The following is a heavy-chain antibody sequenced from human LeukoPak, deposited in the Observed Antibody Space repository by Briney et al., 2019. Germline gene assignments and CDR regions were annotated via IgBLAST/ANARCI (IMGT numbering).Heavy chain of an antibody. J-gene: IGHJ4*02. CDR2: ISYDGSNK. V-gene: IGHV3-30-3*01. CDR3: ARDGYYYDSSGSDGWDY. CDR1: GFTFSSYA. Sequence: GGSLRLSCAASGFTFSSYAMHWVRQAPGKGLEWVAVISYDGSNKYYADSVKGRFTISRDNSKNTLYLQMNSLRAEDTAVYYCARDGYYYDSSGSDGWDYWGQGTLVTVSS. D-gene: IGHD3-22*01.